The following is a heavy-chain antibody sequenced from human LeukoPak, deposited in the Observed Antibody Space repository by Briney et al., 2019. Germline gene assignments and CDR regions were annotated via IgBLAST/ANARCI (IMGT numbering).Heavy chain of an antibody. Sequence: SETLSLTCNVSGESISIHYLSWTRQSPGTGLEWICYITNSGTIKINTYTTSRVTISRDTSKNQISLRLSSVTAADTAVIFCARFVVVRGPMEYYYYYMDVWGRGTTVIVSS. CDR3: ARFVVVRGPMEYYYYYMDV. V-gene: IGHV4-59*11. CDR2: ITNSGTI. CDR1: GESISIHY. D-gene: IGHD2-2*01. J-gene: IGHJ6*03.